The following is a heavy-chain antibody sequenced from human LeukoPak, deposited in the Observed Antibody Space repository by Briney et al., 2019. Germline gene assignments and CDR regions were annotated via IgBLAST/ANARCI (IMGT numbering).Heavy chain of an antibody. CDR1: GGSISPYY. CDR3: ARDLGSSWPKWYFDL. CDR2: IYYSGYT. J-gene: IGHJ2*01. D-gene: IGHD6-13*01. V-gene: IGHV4-59*01. Sequence: PSETLSLTCTVSGGSISPYYWSWIRQPPGKGLEWIGYIYYSGYTNSNPSLRGRVTISVDTSKNQFSLRLSSVTAADTAMYFCARDLGSSWPKWYFDLWGRGTLVTVSS.